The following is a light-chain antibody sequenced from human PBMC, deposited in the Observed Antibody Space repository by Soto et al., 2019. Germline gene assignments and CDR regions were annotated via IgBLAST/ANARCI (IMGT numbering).Light chain of an antibody. CDR1: TRDIAGYNY. CDR2: QVT. V-gene: IGLV2-14*01. CDR3: TSFSSSDYIYV. J-gene: IGLJ1*01. Sequence: QSALTQPASVSGSLGQSITISCTGTTRDIAGYNYISWYQQLPGKAPKLMIYQVTIRPSGISNRFSGSKSGNTASLTISGLQDADEADYYCTSFSSSDYIYVFGTGTKLTVL.